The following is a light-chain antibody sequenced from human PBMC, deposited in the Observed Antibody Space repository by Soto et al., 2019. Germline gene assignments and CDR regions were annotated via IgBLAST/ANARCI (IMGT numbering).Light chain of an antibody. CDR1: ESISTY. CDR3: QQSYSTPLA. V-gene: IGKV1-39*01. J-gene: IGKJ4*01. Sequence: DIQMTQSPSSLSASVGDRLTITCRASESISTYLNWYQQKPGKAPRLLIYAAPSLQSGVPSRFSGSGSGTDFTLTISSLQPEDFATYYCQQSYSTPLAFGGGTKVEIK. CDR2: AAP.